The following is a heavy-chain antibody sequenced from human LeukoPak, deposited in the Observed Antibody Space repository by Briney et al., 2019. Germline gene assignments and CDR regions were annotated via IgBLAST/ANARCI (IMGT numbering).Heavy chain of an antibody. CDR1: GGSISSSSYY. CDR3: ARDPNTAMVRGGGFDY. J-gene: IGHJ4*02. V-gene: IGHV4-39*07. D-gene: IGHD5-18*01. Sequence: PSETLSLTCTVSGGSISSSSYYWGWIRQPPGKGLEWIGSIYYSGSTYYNPSLKSRVTISVDTSKNQFSLKLSAFTAAYTAVYYCARDPNTAMVRGGGFDYWGQGTLVTVSS. CDR2: IYYSGST.